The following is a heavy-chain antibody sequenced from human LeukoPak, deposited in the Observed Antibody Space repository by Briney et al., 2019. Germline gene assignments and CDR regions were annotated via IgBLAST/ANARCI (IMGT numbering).Heavy chain of an antibody. J-gene: IGHJ4*02. V-gene: IGHV4-39*01. CDR3: ARHRITMVRGDPFDY. D-gene: IGHD3-10*01. Sequence: SETLSLTCTVSGGSISSSSYYWGWIRQPPGKGLEWIGRIYYSGSTYYNPSLKSRVTISVDTSKNQFSLKLSSVTAADTAVYYCARHRITMVRGDPFDYWGQGTLVTVSS. CDR2: IYYSGST. CDR1: GGSISSSSYY.